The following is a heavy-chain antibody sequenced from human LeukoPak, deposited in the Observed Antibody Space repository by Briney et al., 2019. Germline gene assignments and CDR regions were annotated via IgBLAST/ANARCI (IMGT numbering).Heavy chain of an antibody. Sequence: GGSLRLSCAASGFTFSSYWMHWVRQAPGKGLVWVSRINSDGSSTSYADSVKGRFTISRDNAKNTLYLQMNSLRAEDTAVYYCARVSTNTAFPIWGQGTMVTVSS. CDR3: ARVSTNTAFPI. J-gene: IGHJ3*02. V-gene: IGHV3-74*01. D-gene: IGHD5-18*01. CDR2: INSDGSST. CDR1: GFTFSSYW.